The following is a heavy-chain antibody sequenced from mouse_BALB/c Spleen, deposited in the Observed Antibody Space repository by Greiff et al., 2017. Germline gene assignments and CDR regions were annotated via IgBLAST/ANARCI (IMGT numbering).Heavy chain of an antibody. D-gene: IGHD1-1*01. Sequence: QVQLKQSGAELVKPGASVKLSCTASGFNIKDTYMHWVKQRPGQGLEWIGEMNPSNGGTNFNEKFKSKATLTVDKSSSTAYMQLSSLTSEDSAVYYCTRSKDRNYYRDYAMDYWGQGTSVTVSS. CDR3: TRSKDRNYYRDYAMDY. CDR1: GFNIKDTY. CDR2: MNPSNGGT. J-gene: IGHJ4*01. V-gene: IGHV1S81*02.